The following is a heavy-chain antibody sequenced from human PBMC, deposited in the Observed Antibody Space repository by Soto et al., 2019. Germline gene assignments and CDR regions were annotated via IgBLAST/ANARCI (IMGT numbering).Heavy chain of an antibody. CDR2: ISPFNGHT. J-gene: IGHJ4*02. D-gene: IGHD1-26*01. CDR3: ARDAGSESYLAY. V-gene: IGHV1-18*01. Sequence: HVQLVQSGGEVKKPGASVKVSCKPSGYTFTNYVISWVRQAPGQGLEYMGWISPFNGHTKYAQKFQGRVTLTTETSTSTAYMDLRSLINDDTAVYYCARDAGSESYLAYWGQGTLVSVSS. CDR1: GYTFTNYV.